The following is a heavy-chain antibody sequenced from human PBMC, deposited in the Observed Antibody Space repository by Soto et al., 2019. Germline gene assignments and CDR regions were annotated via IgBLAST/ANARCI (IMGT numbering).Heavy chain of an antibody. D-gene: IGHD1-26*01. CDR3: TTDQWELACFDY. CDR2: IKSKTDGGTT. V-gene: IGHV3-15*01. CDR1: GFTFSNAW. J-gene: IGHJ4*02. Sequence: NPGGSLRLSCAASGFTFSNAWMSWVRQAPGKGLEWVGRIKSKTDGGTTDYAAPAKGRFTISRDDSKNTLYLQMNSLKTEDTAVYYCTTDQWELACFDYWGQGTLVTVSS.